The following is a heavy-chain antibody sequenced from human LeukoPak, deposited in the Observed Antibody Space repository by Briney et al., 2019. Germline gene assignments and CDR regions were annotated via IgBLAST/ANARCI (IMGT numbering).Heavy chain of an antibody. CDR1: GFTFSSYS. Sequence: GGSLRLSCAASGFTFSSYSMNWVRQAPGKGLEWVSSISSSSSYIYYADSVKGRFTISRDNAKNSLYLQMNSLRAEDTAVYYCARVVVGALDFDYWGQGTLVTVSS. J-gene: IGHJ4*02. CDR3: ARVVVGALDFDY. V-gene: IGHV3-21*01. D-gene: IGHD1-26*01. CDR2: ISSSSSYI.